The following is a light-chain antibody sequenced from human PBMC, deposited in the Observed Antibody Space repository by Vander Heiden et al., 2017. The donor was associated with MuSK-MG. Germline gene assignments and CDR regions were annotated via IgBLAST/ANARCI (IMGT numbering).Light chain of an antibody. CDR2: EVT. J-gene: IGLJ1*01. CDR3: SRDGSSSSVYV. CDR1: SSDIGDYNS. V-gene: IGLV2-14*01. Sequence: QSALTQPASVSGSPGQSITISCTVSSSDIGDYNSVSWYQLLPSQTPRLIIYEVTTRLSGVSDRYCGSKYGNTASVTIAGLQAEDEGNYYCSRDGSSSSVYVFGSGTKVTVL.